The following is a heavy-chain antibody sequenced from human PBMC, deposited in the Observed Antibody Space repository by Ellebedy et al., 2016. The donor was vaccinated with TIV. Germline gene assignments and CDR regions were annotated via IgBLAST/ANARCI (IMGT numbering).Heavy chain of an antibody. J-gene: IGHJ4*02. Sequence: GESLKISXVASGFTFRSHGIYWVRQAPGKGLEWVAVLSSDGSNRYYADSVKGRFTISRDNSKNTLYLQMNSLRTDDVAVYYCARGGSSGSSDYWGQGTLVTVSS. V-gene: IGHV3-30*03. CDR2: LSSDGSNR. CDR1: GFTFRSHG. D-gene: IGHD3-10*01. CDR3: ARGGSSGSSDY.